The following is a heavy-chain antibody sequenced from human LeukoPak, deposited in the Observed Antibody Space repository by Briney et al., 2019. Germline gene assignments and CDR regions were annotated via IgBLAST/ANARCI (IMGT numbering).Heavy chain of an antibody. J-gene: IGHJ4*02. D-gene: IGHD5-18*01. V-gene: IGHV5-51*01. CDR1: GYSFTIYW. Sequence: GESLKISCKGSGYSFTIYWIAWVRQMPGKGLEWMGIIYPRDSDTRYSPSFQGQVTISADRSISTAYLQWSSLKASDTAMYYRARVFGYTYGYFFDDWGQGTLVTVSS. CDR2: IYPRDSDT. CDR3: ARVFGYTYGYFFDD.